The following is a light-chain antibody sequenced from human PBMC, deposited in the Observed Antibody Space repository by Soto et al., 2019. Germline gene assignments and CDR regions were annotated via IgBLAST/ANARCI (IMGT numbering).Light chain of an antibody. Sequence: EVVLTQSPGTLSLSPGEGATLSCRASQSVVTSYLAWYQQKYGQSPRLLIYGASTRATGIPARFSGSGSGTEFTLTISSLQSEDFAVYYCQQYNNWPPWTFGQGTKVDIK. V-gene: IGKV3-15*01. CDR1: QSVVTSY. CDR3: QQYNNWPPWT. J-gene: IGKJ1*01. CDR2: GAS.